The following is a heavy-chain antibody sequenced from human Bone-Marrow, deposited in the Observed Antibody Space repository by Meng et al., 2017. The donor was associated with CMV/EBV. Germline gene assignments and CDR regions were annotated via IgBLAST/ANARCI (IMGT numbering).Heavy chain of an antibody. V-gene: IGHV1-2*02. CDR2: INPNSGGT. D-gene: IGHD5-18*01. CDR3: ARSKTRTRTALSDY. Sequence: ASVKVSCKASGYTFTGYYMHWVRQAPGQGLEWMGWINPNSGGTNYAQKFQGRVTMTRNTSISTAYMELSSLRSEDTAVYYCARSKTRTRTALSDYWGQGTLVTVSS. CDR1: GYTFTGYY. J-gene: IGHJ4*02.